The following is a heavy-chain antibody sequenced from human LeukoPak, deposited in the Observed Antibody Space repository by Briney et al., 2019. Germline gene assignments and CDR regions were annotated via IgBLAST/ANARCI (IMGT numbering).Heavy chain of an antibody. CDR1: GYSFTSYW. J-gene: IGHJ4*02. V-gene: IGHV5-51*01. D-gene: IGHD7-27*01. CDR2: IYPGDSDT. CDR3: ARHETGELFFDY. Sequence: GESLKISCKTSGYSFTSYWIAWVRQMPGKGLEWMGIIYPGDSDTRYSPSFRGQVTISADKSISTAYLQWSSLKASDSAMYYCARHETGELFFDYWGQGTLVTVSS.